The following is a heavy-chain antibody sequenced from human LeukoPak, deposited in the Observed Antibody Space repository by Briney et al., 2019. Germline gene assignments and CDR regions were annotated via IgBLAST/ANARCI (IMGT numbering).Heavy chain of an antibody. J-gene: IGHJ6*03. CDR3: AREISGSYYNPLGYTDV. V-gene: IGHV4-4*07. CDR1: GGSISIYY. Sequence: SETLSLTCTVSGGSISIYYWNWIRQPAGKGLEWIGRIFTTGITNYNPSLKSRVTMSVDTSKNQFSLNLSSVTAADTAVYYCAREISGSYYNPLGYTDVWGKGTAVTVS. D-gene: IGHD3-10*01. CDR2: IFTTGIT.